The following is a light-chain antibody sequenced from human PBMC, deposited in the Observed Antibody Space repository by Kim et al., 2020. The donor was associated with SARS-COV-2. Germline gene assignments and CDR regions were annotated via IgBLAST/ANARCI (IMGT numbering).Light chain of an antibody. Sequence: TLSAAVGDRVTIPCRASQSISSWLAWYQQKPGKAPKLLIYDASSLESGVPSRFSGIGSGTEFTLTISSLQPDDFATYYCQQFSGTFGQGTKVDIK. CDR3: QQFSGT. V-gene: IGKV1-5*01. CDR2: DAS. CDR1: QSISSW. J-gene: IGKJ1*01.